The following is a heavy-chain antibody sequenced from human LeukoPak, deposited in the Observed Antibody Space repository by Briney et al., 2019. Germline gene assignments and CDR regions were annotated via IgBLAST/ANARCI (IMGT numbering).Heavy chain of an antibody. J-gene: IGHJ5*02. D-gene: IGHD6-13*01. CDR2: INHSGST. CDR1: GGSFSGYY. Sequence: KPSETLSLTCAVYGGSFSGYYWSWIRQPPGKGLEWIGEINHSGSTNYNPSLKSRVTISVDTSKNQFSLKLSSVTAADTAVYYCASCAGIAAAGRMRNWFDPWGQGTLVTVSS. CDR3: ASCAGIAAAGRMRNWFDP. V-gene: IGHV4-34*01.